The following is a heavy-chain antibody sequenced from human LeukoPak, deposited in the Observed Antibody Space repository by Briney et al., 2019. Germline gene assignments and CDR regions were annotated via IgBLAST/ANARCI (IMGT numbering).Heavy chain of an antibody. Sequence: SETLSLTCTVSCGSISSGDYYWSWIRQPPGKGLEWIGYIYYIGSTYYNPSLKSRVTISVDTSKNQFSLNLSSVTAADTAVYYCARSENYYDSSGYYPDAFDIWGQGTMVTVSS. J-gene: IGHJ3*02. D-gene: IGHD3-22*01. CDR3: ARSENYYDSSGYYPDAFDI. CDR2: IYYIGST. V-gene: IGHV4-30-4*01. CDR1: CGSISSGDYY.